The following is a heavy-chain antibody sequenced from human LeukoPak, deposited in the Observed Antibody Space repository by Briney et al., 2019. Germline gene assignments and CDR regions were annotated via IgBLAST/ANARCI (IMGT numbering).Heavy chain of an antibody. CDR1: GGSFSGYY. D-gene: IGHD1-26*01. Sequence: SQTLSLTCAVYGGSFSGYYWSWIRQPPGKGLEWIGEINHSGSTNYNPSLKSRVTISVDTSKNQFSLKLSSVTAADTAVYYCARGIPLASLVGATKNFDYWGQGTLVTVSS. J-gene: IGHJ4*02. CDR2: INHSGST. CDR3: ARGIPLASLVGATKNFDY. V-gene: IGHV4-34*01.